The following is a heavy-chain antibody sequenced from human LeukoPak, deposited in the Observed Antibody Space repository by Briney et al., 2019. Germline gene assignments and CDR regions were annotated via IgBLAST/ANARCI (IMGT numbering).Heavy chain of an antibody. CDR2: IKQDGNEK. CDR1: GFTFSGNW. D-gene: IGHD3-22*01. J-gene: IGHJ6*03. CDR3: ARRGYYDNSGHPYYYYMDV. V-gene: IGHV3-7*01. Sequence: GGPLRLSCAASGFTFSGNWMTWVRQAPGKGPEWVANIKQDGNEKYYVDSVKGRFTISRDNAKNSLYLQMNSLRAEDTAVYYCARRGYYDNSGHPYYYYMDVWGKGTTVTVSS.